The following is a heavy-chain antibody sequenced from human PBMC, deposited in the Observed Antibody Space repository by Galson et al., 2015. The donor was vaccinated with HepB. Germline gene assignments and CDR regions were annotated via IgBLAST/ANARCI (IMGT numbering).Heavy chain of an antibody. J-gene: IGHJ6*03. Sequence: SLRLSCAASRFNFSTYAMTWVRQAPGKGLEWVSVISASGADTYYADSVKGRFTILRSSSKNMVYLQMNSLRAEDTAIYYCAKVYGDNYYYAFYMDVWGKGTTVTVSS. CDR1: RFNFSTYA. D-gene: IGHD4/OR15-4a*01. CDR3: AKVYGDNYYYAFYMDV. V-gene: IGHV3-23*01. CDR2: ISASGADT.